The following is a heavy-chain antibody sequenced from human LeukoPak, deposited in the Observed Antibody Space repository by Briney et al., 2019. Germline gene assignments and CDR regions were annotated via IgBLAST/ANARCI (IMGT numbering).Heavy chain of an antibody. Sequence: PSQTLSLTCTVSGGSISSGSYYWSWIRQPAGKGLEWIGRIYTSGSTNYNPSLKSRVTISVDTSKNQFSLKLSSVTAADTAVYYCARSKVKSYDSSGYPAYWGQGTLVTVSS. J-gene: IGHJ4*02. V-gene: IGHV4-61*02. CDR1: GGSISSGSYY. CDR3: ARSKVKSYDSSGYPAY. CDR2: IYTSGST. D-gene: IGHD3-22*01.